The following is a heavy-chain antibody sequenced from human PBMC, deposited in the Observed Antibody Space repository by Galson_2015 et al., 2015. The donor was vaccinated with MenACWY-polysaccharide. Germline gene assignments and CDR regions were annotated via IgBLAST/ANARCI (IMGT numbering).Heavy chain of an antibody. CDR1: GFIFSNYG. CDR2: VPDDGSNE. Sequence: LRLSCAASGFIFSNYGMHWVRQAPGKGLEWVSFVPDDGSNEYYADSVRGRFIFSRDNSKNTVSLEMSSLRPEDTAVYYCATDSSRPLVGAPVSRFEYWGQGTLVTVSS. CDR3: ATDSSRPLVGAPVSRFEY. D-gene: IGHD1-26*01. J-gene: IGHJ4*02. V-gene: IGHV3-30*02.